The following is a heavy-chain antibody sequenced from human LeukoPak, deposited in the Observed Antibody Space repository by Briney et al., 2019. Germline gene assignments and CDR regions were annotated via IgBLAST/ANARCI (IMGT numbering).Heavy chain of an antibody. Sequence: GGSLRLSCAASGFTFSNYWMNWVRQVPGKGLMWVSRMSGDGSSTNYADSVKGRFTISRDNAKNTLYLQMNSLRVEDTAVYYCARALSNTVRGVGDYWGQGTLVTVSS. V-gene: IGHV3-74*01. CDR1: GFTFSNYW. CDR2: MSGDGSST. CDR3: ARALSNTVRGVGDY. D-gene: IGHD3-10*01. J-gene: IGHJ4*02.